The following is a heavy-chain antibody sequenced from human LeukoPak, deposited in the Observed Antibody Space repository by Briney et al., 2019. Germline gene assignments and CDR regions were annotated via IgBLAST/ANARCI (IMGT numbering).Heavy chain of an antibody. V-gene: IGHV3-7*01. CDR3: ARDRYSSASCFFDY. D-gene: IGHD2-2*01. CDR1: GFTFSNYW. J-gene: IGHJ4*02. CDR2: IKQDGSEK. Sequence: GGSLRLSCAASGFTFSNYWMTWVRQAPGKGLEWVANIKQDGSEKYYVDSVKGRFTISRDNAKNSLYLQMNSLRAEDTAVYYCARDRYSSASCFFDYWGQGSLVTVSS.